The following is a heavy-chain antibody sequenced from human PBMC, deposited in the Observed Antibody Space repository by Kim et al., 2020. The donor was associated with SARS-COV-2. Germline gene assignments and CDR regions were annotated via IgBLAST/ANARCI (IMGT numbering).Heavy chain of an antibody. D-gene: IGHD5-12*01. V-gene: IGHV1-18*01. J-gene: IGHJ6*02. CDR3: ARIVATTTHYYGMDV. Sequence: KLQGRVTMTTDTSTSTAYMELRSLRSDDTAVYYCARIVATTTHYYGMDVWGQGTTVTVSS.